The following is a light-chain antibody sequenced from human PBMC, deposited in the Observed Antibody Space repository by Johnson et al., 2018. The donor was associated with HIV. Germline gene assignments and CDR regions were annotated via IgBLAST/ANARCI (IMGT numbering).Light chain of an antibody. CDR3: GIWDASLSPLYV. CDR2: EDN. V-gene: IGLV1-51*02. CDR1: VSNIESYF. J-gene: IGLJ1*01. Sequence: QSVLTQPPSVSAAPGQTVNISCSGNVSNIESYFVSWYQQLPGAAPTLLIYEDNKRPSGIPDRFSGSKSGATATLGITGLQTGAEADYYCGIWDASLSPLYVFGTGTTITV.